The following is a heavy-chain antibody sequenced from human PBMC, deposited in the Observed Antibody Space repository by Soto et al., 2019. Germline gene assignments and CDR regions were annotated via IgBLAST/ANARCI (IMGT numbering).Heavy chain of an antibody. CDR1: GFTFSNYG. J-gene: IGHJ4*02. CDR3: AKSTGTSTKGSDY. CDR2: ISGSGGST. V-gene: IGHV3-23*01. D-gene: IGHD1-1*01. Sequence: GGSLRVSCAASGFTFSNYGMSWVRQAPGKGLEWVSGISGSGGSTYYADSVKGRFTISRDNSKNTLYLQMNSLRAEDTAVYYCAKSTGTSTKGSDYWGQGTLVTVSS.